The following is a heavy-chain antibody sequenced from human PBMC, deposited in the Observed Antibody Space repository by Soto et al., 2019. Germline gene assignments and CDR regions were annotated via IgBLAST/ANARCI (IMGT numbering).Heavy chain of an antibody. D-gene: IGHD3-10*01. Sequence: GESLKISCKGSGYSFTSYWISWVRQMPGKGLEWMGRIGPSDSYTNYSPSFQGHVTISADKSISTAYLQWSSLKASDTAMYYCARVRILSGLFRSFDYWGQGTQVTVSS. CDR3: ARVRILSGLFRSFDY. J-gene: IGHJ4*02. CDR2: IGPSDSYT. CDR1: GYSFTSYW. V-gene: IGHV5-10-1*01.